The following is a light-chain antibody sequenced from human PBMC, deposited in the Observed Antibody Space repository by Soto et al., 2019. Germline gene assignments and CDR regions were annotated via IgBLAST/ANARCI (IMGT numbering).Light chain of an antibody. J-gene: IGLJ2*01. V-gene: IGLV1-47*01. Sequence: QSVLTQPPSASGTPGQRVTISCSGSSSNIGSNYVFWYQQLPGTAPKVLMYRNSQRPSGVPDRFSGSKSGTSASLAISGLRSDDEADYYCASWVDSLSGFVVFGGGTKLTVL. CDR3: ASWVDSLSGFVV. CDR2: RNS. CDR1: SSNIGSNY.